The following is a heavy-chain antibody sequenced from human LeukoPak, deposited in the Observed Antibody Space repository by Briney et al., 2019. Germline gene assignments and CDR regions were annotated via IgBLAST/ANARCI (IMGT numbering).Heavy chain of an antibody. CDR1: GFTFGDYA. Sequence: GGSLRLSCTASGFTFGDYAMSWVRQAPGKGLEWVGFIRSKAYGGTTEYAASVKGRFTISRDDSKSIAYLQMNSLKTEDTAVYHCTRRYCSGGSCYSAAFDIWGQGTMVTVSS. D-gene: IGHD2-15*01. CDR3: TRRYCSGGSCYSAAFDI. V-gene: IGHV3-49*04. J-gene: IGHJ3*02. CDR2: IRSKAYGGTT.